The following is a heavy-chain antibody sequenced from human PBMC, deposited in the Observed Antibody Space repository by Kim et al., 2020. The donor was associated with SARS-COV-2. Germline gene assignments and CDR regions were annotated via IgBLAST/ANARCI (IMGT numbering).Heavy chain of an antibody. Sequence: SETLSLTCTVSGGSISSGGYYWSWIRQHPGKGLEWIGYIYYSGSTYYNPSLKSRVTISVDTSKNQFSLKLSSVTAVDTSVYYCASTSPITYYYDSSGYLGIGFDYWGQGTLVTVSS. CDR1: GGSISSGGYY. J-gene: IGHJ4*02. D-gene: IGHD3-22*01. CDR3: ASTSPITYYYDSSGYLGIGFDY. CDR2: IYYSGST. V-gene: IGHV4-31*03.